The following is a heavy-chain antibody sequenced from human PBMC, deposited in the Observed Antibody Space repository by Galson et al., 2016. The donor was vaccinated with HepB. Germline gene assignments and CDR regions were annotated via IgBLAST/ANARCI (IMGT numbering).Heavy chain of an antibody. V-gene: IGHV3-23*01. CDR3: AKGGSGSCYSELGY. D-gene: IGHD2-15*01. CDR2: LTGSGGDT. J-gene: IGHJ4*02. Sequence: SLRLSCAASGFTFSSYAMTWVRQAPGKGLEWASALTGSGGDTYYADSVKGRFTISRDNSKNTLYLQMNSLRAEDTAVYYCAKGGSGSCYSELGYWGQGTLVTVSS. CDR1: GFTFSSYA.